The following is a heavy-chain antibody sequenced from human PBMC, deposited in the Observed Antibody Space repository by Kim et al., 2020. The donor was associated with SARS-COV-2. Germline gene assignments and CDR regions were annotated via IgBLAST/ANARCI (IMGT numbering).Heavy chain of an antibody. CDR2: INHSGST. J-gene: IGHJ5*02. CDR3: GGVWSGYSGRYNWFDP. D-gene: IGHD3-3*01. CDR1: GGSFSGYY. V-gene: IGHV4-34*01. Sequence: SETLSLTCAVYGGSFSGYYWSWIRQPPGKGLEWIGEINHSGSTNYNPSLKSRVTISVDTSKNQFSLKLSSVTAADTAVYYCGGVWSGYSGRYNWFDPWGQGTLVTVSS.